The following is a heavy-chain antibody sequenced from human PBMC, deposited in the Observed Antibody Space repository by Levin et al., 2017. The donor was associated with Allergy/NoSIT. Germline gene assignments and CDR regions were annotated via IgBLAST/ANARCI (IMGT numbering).Heavy chain of an antibody. V-gene: IGHV3-15*07. CDR3: TTEIWSAIPYFDY. Sequence: GGSLRLSCAASGFTFSNAWMNWVRQAPGKGLEWVGRIKSKTDGGTTDYAAPVKGRFTISRDDSKNTLYLQMNSLKTEDTAVYYCTTEIWSAIPYFDYWGQGTLVTVSS. D-gene: IGHD3-3*01. CDR2: IKSKTDGGTT. J-gene: IGHJ4*02. CDR1: GFTFSNAW.